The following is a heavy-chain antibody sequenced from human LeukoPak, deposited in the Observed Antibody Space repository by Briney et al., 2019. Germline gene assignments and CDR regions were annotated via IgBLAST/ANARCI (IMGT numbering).Heavy chain of an antibody. CDR3: ATFCAYCYYGMDV. Sequence: GGSLRLSCAASGFSFSSYWVAWVRQAPGKGLEWVANINKDGSEKYYVDSVMDRFTISKDNAKNSLYLQMNSLRPDDTAVYYCATFCAYCYYGMDVWGQGTTVTVSS. J-gene: IGHJ6*02. CDR2: INKDGSEK. CDR1: GFSFSSYW. D-gene: IGHD3-16*01. V-gene: IGHV3-7*02.